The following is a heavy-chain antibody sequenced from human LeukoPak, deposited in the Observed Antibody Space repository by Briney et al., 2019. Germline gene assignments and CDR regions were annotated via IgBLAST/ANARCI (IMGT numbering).Heavy chain of an antibody. CDR1: GGTFSSYA. CDR2: IIPIFGTA. CDR3: ARDELGLGYCSGGSCYGMDV. V-gene: IGHV1-69*13. D-gene: IGHD2-15*01. J-gene: IGHJ6*04. Sequence: PVKVSCKASGGTFSSYAISWVRQAPGQGLEWMGGIIPIFGTANYAQKFQGRVTITADESTSTAYMELSSLRSEDTAVYYCARDELGLGYCSGGSCYGMDVWGKGTTVTVSS.